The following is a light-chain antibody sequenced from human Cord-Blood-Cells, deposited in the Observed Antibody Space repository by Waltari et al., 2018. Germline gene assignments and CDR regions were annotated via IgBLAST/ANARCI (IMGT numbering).Light chain of an antibody. CDR2: GAS. J-gene: IGKJ5*01. CDR1: QSVSSSY. CDR3: QQYGSSIT. V-gene: IGKV3-20*01. Sequence: EIVLTQSPGTLSLSPGERATLSCRASQSVSSSYLAWYQQKPGQAPRLLIYGASSRATGIPDRFSGGGAGTDFTLTISRLGPEDFAVYYCQQYGSSITFGQGTRLEIK.